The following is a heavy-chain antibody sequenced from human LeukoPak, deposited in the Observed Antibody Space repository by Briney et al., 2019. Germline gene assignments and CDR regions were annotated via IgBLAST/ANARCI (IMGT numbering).Heavy chain of an antibody. CDR3: ARHEPYHSGSHYDY. Sequence: GGSLRLSCAASGFTFNTYGMGWVRQAPGKGLEWVSSISESPGYTYYADSVKGRFTISRDNSKNTLDLQMNGLRAEDTAMYYCARHEPYHSGSHYDYWGQGTLVTVSS. J-gene: IGHJ4*02. CDR1: GFTFNTYG. CDR2: ISESPGYT. V-gene: IGHV3-23*01. D-gene: IGHD3-10*01.